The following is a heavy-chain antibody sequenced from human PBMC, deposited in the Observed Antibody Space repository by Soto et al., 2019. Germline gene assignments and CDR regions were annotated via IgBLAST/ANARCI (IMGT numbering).Heavy chain of an antibody. Sequence: GGSLRLSCAASGFTFSSYAMHWVRQAPGKGLEWVALISYDGSDKDYADSVKGRFTISRDNSKNTLYLQMNSLRAEDTAVYYCAKGGYNYGFLFDCWGQGTLVTVSS. V-gene: IGHV3-30-3*01. D-gene: IGHD5-18*01. CDR3: AKGGYNYGFLFDC. CDR2: ISYDGSDK. J-gene: IGHJ4*02. CDR1: GFTFSSYA.